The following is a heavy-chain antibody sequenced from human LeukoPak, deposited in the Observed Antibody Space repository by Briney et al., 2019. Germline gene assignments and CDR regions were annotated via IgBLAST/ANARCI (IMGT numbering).Heavy chain of an antibody. J-gene: IGHJ6*02. CDR3: ARDYGDYSDYYYYGMDV. CDR1: GFTFSSYG. V-gene: IGHV3-30*03. CDR2: ISYDGSNK. D-gene: IGHD4-17*01. Sequence: GGSLRLSCAASGFTFSSYGMHWVRQAPGKGLEWVAVISYDGSNKYYADSVKGRLTISRDNSKNTLYLQMNSLRAEDTAVYYCARDYGDYSDYYYYGMDVWGQGTTVTVSS.